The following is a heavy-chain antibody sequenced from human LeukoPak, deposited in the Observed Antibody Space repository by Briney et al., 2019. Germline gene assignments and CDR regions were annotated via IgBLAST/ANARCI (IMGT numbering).Heavy chain of an antibody. D-gene: IGHD1-26*01. V-gene: IGHV3-21*01. J-gene: IGHJ4*02. CDR2: ISSSSHYI. Sequence: GGSLRLSCAASGFTFSSNSMNWVRQAPGKGLEWVSSISSSSHYINFADSVKGRFTISRDNAKKSLYLQMNSLRAEDTAVYYCARDIVDRELLDYWGQGTLVTVSS. CDR3: ARDIVDRELLDY. CDR1: GFTFSSNS.